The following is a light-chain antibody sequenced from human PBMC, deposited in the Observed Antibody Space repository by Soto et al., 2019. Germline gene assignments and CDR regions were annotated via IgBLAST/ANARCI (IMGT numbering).Light chain of an antibody. CDR3: SSYAGSDNFVV. Sequence: QSVLTQPPSASGSPGQSVTISCTGTSSDIGASNYVSWYQQHPGKAPKLMICEVSKRPSGVPDRFSGSKSGNTASLTVSGLQAEDEADYYCSSYAGSDNFVVFGGGTQLTVL. CDR1: SSDIGASNY. CDR2: EVS. J-gene: IGLJ2*01. V-gene: IGLV2-8*01.